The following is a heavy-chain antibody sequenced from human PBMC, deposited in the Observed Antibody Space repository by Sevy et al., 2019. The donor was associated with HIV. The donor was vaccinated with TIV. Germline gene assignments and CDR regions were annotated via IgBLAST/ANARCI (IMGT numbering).Heavy chain of an antibody. J-gene: IGHJ4*02. CDR1: GFTFSSYA. CDR3: AKGGIQLWLDY. V-gene: IGHV3-23*01. CDR2: ISGSGGST. Sequence: GGSLRLSCAASGFTFSSYAMSWVRQAPGKGLEWVSGISGSGGSTYYADSVKGRFTISRDNSKNTRDLQMNSLRAEDTAVYYCAKGGIQLWLDYWGQGTLVTVSS. D-gene: IGHD5-18*01.